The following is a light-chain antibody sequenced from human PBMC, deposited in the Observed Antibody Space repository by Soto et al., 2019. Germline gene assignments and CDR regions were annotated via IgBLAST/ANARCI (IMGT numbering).Light chain of an antibody. J-gene: IGLJ3*02. CDR3: LLSYSGAWV. V-gene: IGLV7-46*01. CDR1: TGAVTSGHY. Sequence: QAVVTQEPSLTVSPGGTVTLTCGPSTGAVTSGHYPYWFQQKPGQAPSTLIYDTNNKHSWTPARFSGSLLGGKAALTLSGAQPEDEAEYYCLLSYSGAWVFGGGTKLTVL. CDR2: DTN.